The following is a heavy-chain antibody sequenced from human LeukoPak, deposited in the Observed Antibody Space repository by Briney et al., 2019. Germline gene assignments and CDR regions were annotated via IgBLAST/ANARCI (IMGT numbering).Heavy chain of an antibody. D-gene: IGHD3-22*01. J-gene: IGHJ6*02. CDR1: GFTFSNAW. CDR2: NKSKTDGGTT. V-gene: IGHV3-15*07. Sequence: GGSLRLSCAASGFTFSNAWMNWVRQAPGKGLEWVGRNKSKTDGGTTDYAAPVKGRFTISRDDSKNTLYPQMNSLKTEDTAVYYCTTDYYDSSGSIVYYYYYYGMDVWGQGTTVTVSS. CDR3: TTDYYDSSGSIVYYYYYYGMDV.